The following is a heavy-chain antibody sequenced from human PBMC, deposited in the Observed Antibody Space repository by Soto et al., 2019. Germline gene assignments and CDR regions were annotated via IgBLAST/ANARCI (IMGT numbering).Heavy chain of an antibody. CDR1: GFSLSSARMG. J-gene: IGHJ4*02. CDR3: ARMGYDSSGYSLFFDY. Sequence: GSGPTLVNPTETLTLTCTVSGFSLSSARMGVSWIRQPPGKALEWLAHIFSTDEKSYIASLKSRLTISKDTSKRQVVLTMTNMDPVDTATYYCARMGYDSSGYSLFFDYWGQGTLVTVSS. CDR2: IFSTDEK. V-gene: IGHV2-26*01. D-gene: IGHD3-22*01.